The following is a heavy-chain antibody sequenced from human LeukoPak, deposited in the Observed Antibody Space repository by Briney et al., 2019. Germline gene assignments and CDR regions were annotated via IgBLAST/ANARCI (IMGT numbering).Heavy chain of an antibody. V-gene: IGHV4-59*01. J-gene: IGHJ4*02. CDR1: GGSISSYY. CDR3: ARYDGYSGYDGNFDY. Sequence: SETLSLTCTVSGGSISSYYWSWIRQPPGKGLEWIGYIYYSGSTNYNPSLKSRVTISVDTPKNQFSLKLSSVTAADTAVYYCARYDGYSGYDGNFDYWGQGTLVTVSS. CDR2: IYYSGST. D-gene: IGHD5-12*01.